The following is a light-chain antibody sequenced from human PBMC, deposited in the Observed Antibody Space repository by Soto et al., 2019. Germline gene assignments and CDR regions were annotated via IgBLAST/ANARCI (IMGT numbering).Light chain of an antibody. J-gene: IGKJ2*01. CDR1: ERISRW. CDR2: DAS. Sequence: DIQMTQSPSTLSASVGDRVTITCRASERISRWLAWYQQRPGKAPKFLIYDASSLESGLPSRFSSSGSGTEFTLTVSSLQPDDFATYYLQQYNNSPYTFGHGTTLEI. V-gene: IGKV1-5*01. CDR3: QQYNNSPYT.